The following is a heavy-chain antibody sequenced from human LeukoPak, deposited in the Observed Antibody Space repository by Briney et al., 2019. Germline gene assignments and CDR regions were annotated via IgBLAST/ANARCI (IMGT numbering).Heavy chain of an antibody. V-gene: IGHV4-59*08. Sequence: SETLSLTCTVSGGSISSYYWSWIRQPPGKGLEWIGYIYYSGSTNYNPSLKSRVTMSVDTSKNQFSLKLSSVTAADTAVYYCAGLHSSSPGENWFDPWGQGTLVTVSS. J-gene: IGHJ5*02. CDR2: IYYSGST. CDR3: AGLHSSSPGENWFDP. CDR1: GGSISSYY. D-gene: IGHD6-6*01.